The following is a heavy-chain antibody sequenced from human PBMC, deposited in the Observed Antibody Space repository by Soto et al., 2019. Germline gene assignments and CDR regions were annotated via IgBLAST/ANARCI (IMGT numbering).Heavy chain of an antibody. CDR2: IKQDGSEK. CDR1: GFTFGRYR. D-gene: IGHD3-22*01. J-gene: IGHJ3*02. CDR3: ARTDYDSSGYYVGLGAFDI. V-gene: IGHV3-7*02. Sequence: PGGSLRLSCAASGFTFGRYRFHWVRQAPGKGLEWVANIKQDGSEKYYVDSVKGRFTISGDNAKNSLYLQMNSLRAEDTAVYYCARTDYDSSGYYVGLGAFDIWGQGTMVTVSS.